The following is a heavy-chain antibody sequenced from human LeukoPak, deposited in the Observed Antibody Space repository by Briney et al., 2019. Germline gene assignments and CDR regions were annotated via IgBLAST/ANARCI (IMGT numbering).Heavy chain of an antibody. CDR1: GFTLGDFA. CDR2: INSDGSST. D-gene: IGHD5-18*01. J-gene: IGHJ4*02. CDR3: ARHLSGITGYTYGRGIDY. Sequence: GGSLRLSCTASGFTLGDFATSWFRQAPGKGLVWVSRINSDGSSTSYADSVKGRFTISRDNAKTSLYLQMNSLRAEDTAVYYCARHLSGITGYTYGRGIDYWGQGTLVTVSS. V-gene: IGHV3-74*01.